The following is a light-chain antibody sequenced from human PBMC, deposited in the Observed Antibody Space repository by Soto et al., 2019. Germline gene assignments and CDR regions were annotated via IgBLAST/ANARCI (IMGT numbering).Light chain of an antibody. CDR1: QSVSSW. CDR3: QQYNTDPT. V-gene: IGKV1-5*03. Sequence: DVQMTQSPSTLSASVGDRVTISCRASQSVSSWLAWFQRKPGEAPKLLIYKASSLESWVPSRFSGSGSGTEFTLTISSLQPDDFATYYCQQYNTDPTFGQGTKVEV. CDR2: KAS. J-gene: IGKJ1*01.